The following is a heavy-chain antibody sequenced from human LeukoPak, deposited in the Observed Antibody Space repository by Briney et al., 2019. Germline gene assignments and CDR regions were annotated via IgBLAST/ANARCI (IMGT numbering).Heavy chain of an antibody. J-gene: IGHJ4*02. V-gene: IGHV3-30-3*01. Sequence: PGRSLRLSCAASGFTFSSYAMHWVRQAPGKGLEWVAVISYDGSNKYYAGSVKGRFTISRDNSKNTLYLQMNSLRAEDTAVYYCAREENLSMVRGVIITYFDYWGQGTLVTVSS. CDR2: ISYDGSNK. CDR1: GFTFSSYA. CDR3: AREENLSMVRGVIITYFDY. D-gene: IGHD3-10*01.